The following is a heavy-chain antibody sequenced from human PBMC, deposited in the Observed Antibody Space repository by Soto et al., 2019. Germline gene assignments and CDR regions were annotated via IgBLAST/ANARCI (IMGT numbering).Heavy chain of an antibody. D-gene: IGHD2-15*01. J-gene: IGHJ4*02. CDR2: ISYDGSNK. CDR3: AKDINRDIVVVVAATADY. Sequence: PGGSLRLSCAASGFTFSSYGMHWVRQAPGKGLEWVAVISYDGSNKYYADSVKGRFTISRDNSKNTLYLQMNSLRAEDTAVYYCAKDINRDIVVVVAATADYWGQGTLVTSPQ. CDR1: GFTFSSYG. V-gene: IGHV3-30*18.